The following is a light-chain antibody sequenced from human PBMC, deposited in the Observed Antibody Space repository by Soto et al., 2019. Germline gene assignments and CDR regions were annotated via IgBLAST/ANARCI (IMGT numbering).Light chain of an antibody. CDR3: HQYGILPRT. CDR2: GAS. Sequence: EIVLTQPPGTLSMSPGERATLSCRASQSLTNNYLAWFQQKPGQAPRLLIYGASNRPTDIPDRFSGSGSGTDFSLTISRLEPEDFAVYYCHQYGILPRTFGQGTKVKIK. J-gene: IGKJ1*01. CDR1: QSLTNNY. V-gene: IGKV3-20*01.